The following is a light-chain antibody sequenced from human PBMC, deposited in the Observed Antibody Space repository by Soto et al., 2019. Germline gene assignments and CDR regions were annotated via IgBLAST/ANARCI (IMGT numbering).Light chain of an antibody. CDR1: NIGSKS. Sequence: SYELTQPPSVSVAPGKTARITWGGNNIGSKSVHWYQQKPGQAPVLVIYYDSDRPSGIPERFSGDNSGNTATLTISRVEAGDEADYYCQVWDSSSAHPWVFGGGTKLTVL. V-gene: IGLV3-21*04. CDR2: YDS. J-gene: IGLJ3*02. CDR3: QVWDSSSAHPWV.